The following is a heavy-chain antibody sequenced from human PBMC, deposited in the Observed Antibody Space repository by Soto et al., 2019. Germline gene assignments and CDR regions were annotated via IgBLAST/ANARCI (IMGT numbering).Heavy chain of an antibody. J-gene: IGHJ4*02. CDR3: AREADTAMAYDY. CDR1: GGTLSTVA. D-gene: IGHD5-18*01. V-gene: IGHV1-69*13. CDR2: IIPIFGTA. Sequence: VKVSCKAAGGTLSTVAISWTRKAPGQGLEWMGGIIPIFGTANYAQKCQGRVTITADESTSTAYMELSSLRSEDTAVYYCAREADTAMAYDYWGQGTLVTVSS.